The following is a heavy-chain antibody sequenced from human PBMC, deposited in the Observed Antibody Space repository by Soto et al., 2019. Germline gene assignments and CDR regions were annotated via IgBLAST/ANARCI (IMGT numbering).Heavy chain of an antibody. CDR2: ISGSGGST. CDR3: AKIFFLAPFDWLPNDWNYYYYGMDV. V-gene: IGHV3-23*01. J-gene: IGHJ6*02. D-gene: IGHD3-9*01. CDR1: GFTFSSYA. Sequence: PGGSLRLSCAASGFTFSSYAMSWVRQAPGKGLEWVSAISGSGGSTYYADSVKGRFTISRDNSKNTLYLQMNSLRAEDTAVYYCAKIFFLAPFDWLPNDWNYYYYGMDVWGQGTTVTVSS.